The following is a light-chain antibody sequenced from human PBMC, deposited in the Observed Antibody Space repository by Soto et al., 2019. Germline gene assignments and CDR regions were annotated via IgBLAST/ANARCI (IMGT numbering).Light chain of an antibody. V-gene: IGKV3-20*01. Sequence: EIVLTQSPATLSLSPGERATLSCRASQSIRTYLAWYQQKPGQAPRLLIYGASSRATGIPDRFSGSGSGTDFTLTISRLEPEDFAVYYCQQYGSSPPYTFGQGTKLEIK. J-gene: IGKJ2*01. CDR1: QSIRTY. CDR2: GAS. CDR3: QQYGSSPPYT.